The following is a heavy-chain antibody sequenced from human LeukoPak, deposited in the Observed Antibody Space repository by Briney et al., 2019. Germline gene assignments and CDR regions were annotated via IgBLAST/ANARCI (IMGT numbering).Heavy chain of an antibody. CDR3: ARRGNRGANRGGDYFDY. D-gene: IGHD1-26*01. CDR1: GFTFSTYS. CDR2: ISSGSTYI. V-gene: IGHV3-21*04. Sequence: PGGSLRLSCAASGFTFSTYSMSWVRQAPGKGLEWVSSISSGSTYIYYADSVKGRFTISRDNAKNSLYPQMNSLRAEDTAVYYCARRGNRGANRGGDYFDYWGQGTLVTVSS. J-gene: IGHJ4*02.